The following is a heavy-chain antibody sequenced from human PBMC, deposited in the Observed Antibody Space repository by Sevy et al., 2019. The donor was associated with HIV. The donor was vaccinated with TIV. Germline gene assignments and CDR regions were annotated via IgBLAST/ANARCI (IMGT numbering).Heavy chain of an antibody. J-gene: IGHJ4*02. CDR3: VRAIGAAGSY. V-gene: IGHV3-7*01. CDR1: GFSLNTYW. Sequence: GGSLRLSCAASGFSLNTYWMSWVRQAPGKGLEWVANIKEDGSVKYYVDSVKGRFTISRDNAKNSVYLQMNTLRAEDTALYYCVRAIGAAGSYWGQGTLVTVSS. D-gene: IGHD6-13*01. CDR2: IKEDGSVK.